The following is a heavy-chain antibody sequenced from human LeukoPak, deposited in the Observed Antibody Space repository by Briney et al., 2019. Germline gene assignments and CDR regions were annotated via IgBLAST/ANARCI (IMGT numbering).Heavy chain of an antibody. CDR2: IKQDGSDK. CDR3: ARWVGDGYDY. V-gene: IGHV3-7*01. Sequence: GGSLRLSCAASGFTFSGHWRSWVRQAPAKGVEWVANIKQDGSDKHYVDSVKGRFTISRDNAKNSLYLEMNSLRPEDTAVYYCARWVGDGYDYWGLGTLVTVSS. CDR1: GFTFSGHW. J-gene: IGHJ4*02. D-gene: IGHD5-24*01.